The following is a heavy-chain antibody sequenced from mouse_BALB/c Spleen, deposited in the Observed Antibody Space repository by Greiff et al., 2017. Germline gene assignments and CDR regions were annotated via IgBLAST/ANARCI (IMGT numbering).Heavy chain of an antibody. Sequence: DVKLVESGGGLVKPGGSLKLSCAASGFTFSDYYMYWVRQTPEKRLEWVATISDGGSYTYYPDSVKGRFTISRDNAKNNLYLQMSSLKSEDTAMYYCASGGGMEGFAYWGQGTLVTVSA. J-gene: IGHJ3*01. CDR2: ISDGGSYT. CDR3: ASGGGMEGFAY. V-gene: IGHV5-4*02. CDR1: GFTFSDYY.